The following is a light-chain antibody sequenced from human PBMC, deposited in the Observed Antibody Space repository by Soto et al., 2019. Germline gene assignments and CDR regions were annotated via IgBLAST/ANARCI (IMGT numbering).Light chain of an antibody. CDR3: LLSGRGAGEV. CDR1: TGAVTSGHY. J-gene: IGLJ2*01. V-gene: IGLV7-46*01. Sequence: QAVVTQEPSLTVSPGGTVTLTCGSSTGAVTSGHYPYWFQQKPGQAPRTLIYDTSNKHSWTPARFSGSLLGGKATLTLSGAQPEDEADYYCLLSGRGAGEVFGGGTELTVL. CDR2: DTS.